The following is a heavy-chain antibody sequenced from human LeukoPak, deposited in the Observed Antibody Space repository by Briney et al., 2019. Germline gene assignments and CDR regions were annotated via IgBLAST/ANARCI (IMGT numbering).Heavy chain of an antibody. CDR2: INSDGSST. CDR3: ASPTATGAFDI. CDR1: GFTFSACI. J-gene: IGHJ3*02. Sequence: GGSLRLSCAASGFTFSACIMNWVRQAPGKGLVWVSRINSDGSSTSYADSVKGRFTISRDNAKNTLYLQMNSLRAEDTAVYYCASPTATGAFDIWGQGTMVTVSS. V-gene: IGHV3-74*01. D-gene: IGHD5-18*01.